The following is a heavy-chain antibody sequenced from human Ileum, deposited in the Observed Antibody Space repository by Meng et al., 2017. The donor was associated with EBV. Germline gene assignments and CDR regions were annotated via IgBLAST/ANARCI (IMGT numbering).Heavy chain of an antibody. CDR1: GGSISSSSYY. V-gene: IGHV4-39*01. CDR3: ARHHHSPTFDY. CDR2: VVYSGTT. J-gene: IGHJ4*02. D-gene: IGHD1-14*01. Sequence: QLRLQESGPGLGKPSEPLSLTCLSLGGSISSSSYYWAWIRQPPGEGLEWIGSVVYSGTTYYTSSLKSRVSISVDTSKNQFSLKLSSVTAADTAVYYCARHHHSPTFDYWGQGTLVTVSS.